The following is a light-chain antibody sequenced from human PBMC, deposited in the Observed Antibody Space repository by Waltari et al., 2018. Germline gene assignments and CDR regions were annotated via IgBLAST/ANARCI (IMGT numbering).Light chain of an antibody. CDR2: DVS. J-gene: IGLJ2*01. Sequence: QSALTQPRSVSGSPGQSVTISCTGTSSDVGGYNYVSWHQPHPGKAPKVMIYDVSKRPSGVPLLFSGSRSGNTASLTISGLQAEGEADYYCSSYAGSYIFAVFGGGTKLTVL. CDR3: SSYAGSYIFAV. V-gene: IGLV2-11*01. CDR1: SSDVGGYNY.